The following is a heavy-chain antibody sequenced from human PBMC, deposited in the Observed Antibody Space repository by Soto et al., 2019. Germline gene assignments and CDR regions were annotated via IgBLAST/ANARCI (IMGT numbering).Heavy chain of an antibody. D-gene: IGHD4-17*01. J-gene: IGHJ6*02. CDR2: MNPNSGNT. Sequence: ASVKVSCKASGYTFTSYDINWVRQATGQGLEWMGWMNPNSGNTGYAQKFQGRVTMTRNTSISTAYMELSSLRSEDTAVYYCARGVGDLYYYYYGMDVWGQGTTVTVSS. V-gene: IGHV1-8*01. CDR1: GYTFTSYD. CDR3: ARGVGDLYYYYYGMDV.